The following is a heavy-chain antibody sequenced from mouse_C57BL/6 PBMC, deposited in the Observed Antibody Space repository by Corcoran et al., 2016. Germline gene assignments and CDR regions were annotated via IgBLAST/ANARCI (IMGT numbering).Heavy chain of an antibody. J-gene: IGHJ1*03. D-gene: IGHD1-1*01. Sequence: VHLQQSGPELVKPGASVKISCKASGYTFTDYYMNWVKQSHGKSLEWIGDINPNNGGTSYNQKFKGKATLTVDKSSSTAYMELRSLTSEDSAVYYCARDYYGSSWYFDVWGTGTTVTVSS. CDR1: GYTFTDYY. CDR3: ARDYYGSSWYFDV. V-gene: IGHV1-26*01. CDR2: INPNNGGT.